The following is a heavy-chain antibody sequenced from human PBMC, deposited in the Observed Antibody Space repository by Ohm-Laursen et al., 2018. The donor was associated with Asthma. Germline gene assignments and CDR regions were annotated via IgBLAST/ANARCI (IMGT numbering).Heavy chain of an antibody. V-gene: IGHV4-59*07. Sequence: SDTLSLTCTVSGGSISSYYWSWIRQPPGKGLEWIGYIYYSGSTNYNPSLKSRVTISVDTSKNQFSLKLSSVTAADTAVYYCARARKYDFWSGYPYYFDYWGQGTLVTVSS. CDR3: ARARKYDFWSGYPYYFDY. D-gene: IGHD3-3*01. CDR2: IYYSGST. J-gene: IGHJ4*02. CDR1: GGSISSYY.